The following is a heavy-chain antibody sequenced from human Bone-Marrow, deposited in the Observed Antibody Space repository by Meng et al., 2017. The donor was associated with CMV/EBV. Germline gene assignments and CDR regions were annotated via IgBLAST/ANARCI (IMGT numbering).Heavy chain of an antibody. CDR3: ARDVGVIVVVPAAISWFDP. V-gene: IGHV3-33*01. D-gene: IGHD2-2*01. CDR2: IWYDGSNK. J-gene: IGHJ5*02. Sequence: LSLTCAASGFTFSSYGMHWVRQAPGKGLEWVAVIWYDGSNKYYADSVKGRFTISRDNSKNTLYLQMNSLRAEDTAVYYCARDVGVIVVVPAAISWFDPWGQGTLVTVSS. CDR1: GFTFSSYG.